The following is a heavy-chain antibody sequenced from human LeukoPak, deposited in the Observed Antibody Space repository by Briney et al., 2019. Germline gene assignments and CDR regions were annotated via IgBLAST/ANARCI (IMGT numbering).Heavy chain of an antibody. CDR3: ARGTPGDPSNFDY. V-gene: IGHV3-53*01. Sequence: GGSLRLSCAASGFTFSSYGMHWVRQAPGKGLEWVSVIYSGGSTYYADSVKGRFTISRDNSKNTLYLQMNSLRAEDTAVYYCARGTPGDPSNFDYWGQGTLVTVSS. CDR2: IYSGGST. D-gene: IGHD7-27*01. CDR1: GFTFSSYG. J-gene: IGHJ4*02.